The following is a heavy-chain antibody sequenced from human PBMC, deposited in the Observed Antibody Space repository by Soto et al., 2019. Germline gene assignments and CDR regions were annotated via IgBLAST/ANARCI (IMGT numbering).Heavy chain of an antibody. CDR2: IYHSGST. CDR3: ARAHYGDYGYGMDV. J-gene: IGHJ6*02. CDR1: GCSISSGGYS. Sequence: QLQLQESGSGLVKPSQTLSLTCAVSGCSISSGGYSWSWIRQPPGKGLEWIGYIYHSGSTYYNPALKSRGTISVDRSKNQFSLKLSSVTAADTAVYYCARAHYGDYGYGMDVWGQGTTVTVSS. D-gene: IGHD4-17*01. V-gene: IGHV4-30-2*01.